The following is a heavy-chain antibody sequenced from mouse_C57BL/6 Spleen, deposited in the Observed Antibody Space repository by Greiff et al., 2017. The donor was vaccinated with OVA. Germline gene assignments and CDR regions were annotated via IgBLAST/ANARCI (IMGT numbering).Heavy chain of an antibody. CDR3: ARRGGLLSYAMDY. D-gene: IGHD3-1*01. CDR1: GYTFTSYW. Sequence: VQLQQPGAELVKPGASVKLSCKASGYTFTSYWMQWVKQRPGQGLEWIGEIDPSDSYTNYNQKFKGKATLTVDTSSSTAYMQLSSLTSEDSAVYYCARRGGLLSYAMDYWGQGTSVTVSS. CDR2: IDPSDSYT. J-gene: IGHJ4*01. V-gene: IGHV1-50*01.